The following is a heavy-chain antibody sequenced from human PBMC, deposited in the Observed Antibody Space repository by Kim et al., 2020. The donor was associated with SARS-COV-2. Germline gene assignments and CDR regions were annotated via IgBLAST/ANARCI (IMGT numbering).Heavy chain of an antibody. V-gene: IGHV3-23*01. D-gene: IGHD3-10*01. J-gene: IGHJ4*02. Sequence: YADSVKGRFTISRDNSKNTLYLQMNSLRAEDTAVYYCAILWFGELRRFDYWGQGTLVTVSS. CDR3: AILWFGELRRFDY.